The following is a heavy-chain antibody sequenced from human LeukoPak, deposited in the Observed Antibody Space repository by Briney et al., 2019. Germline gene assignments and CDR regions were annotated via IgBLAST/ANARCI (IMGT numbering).Heavy chain of an antibody. CDR2: IFHNGIT. CDR3: ARRISTRRGETCSSTSCYFDY. J-gene: IGHJ4*02. Sequence: SETLSLTCAVSGFSINSGYFWAWIRPSPGKGLEWIGSIFHNGITYYNPSLKSRITISVATSKNQFSLRLSSVTAADTAVYYCARRISTRRGETCSSTSCYFDYWGQGTLVTVSS. D-gene: IGHD2-2*01. CDR1: GFSINSGYF. V-gene: IGHV4-38-2*01.